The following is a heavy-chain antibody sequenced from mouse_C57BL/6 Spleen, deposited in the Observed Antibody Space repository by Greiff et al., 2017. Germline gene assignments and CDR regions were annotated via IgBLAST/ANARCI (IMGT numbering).Heavy chain of an antibody. Sequence: QVQLQQPGAELVRPGSSVKLSCKASGYTFTSYWMDWVKQRPGQGLEWIGNIYPSDSETHYNQKFKDKATLTVDKSSSTAYMQLSSLTSEDSAVYYCAIGTAQATPYYAMDDWGQGTSVTVSS. J-gene: IGHJ4*01. D-gene: IGHD3-2*02. CDR3: AIGTAQATPYYAMDD. CDR2: IYPSDSET. CDR1: GYTFTSYW. V-gene: IGHV1-61*01.